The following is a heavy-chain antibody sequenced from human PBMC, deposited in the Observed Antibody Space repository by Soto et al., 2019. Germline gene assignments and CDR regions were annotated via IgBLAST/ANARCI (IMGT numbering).Heavy chain of an antibody. V-gene: IGHV4-31*03. CDR3: ARGHDPIVNYYFEY. Sequence: SETLSLTCTVSGGSISSGGYYWSWIRQHPGKGLEWIGYIYYSGSTYYNPSLKSRVTISVDTSKNQFSLKLSSVTAADTAVYYCARGHDPIVNYYFEYWGQGTLVTVSS. CDR1: GGSISSGGYY. J-gene: IGHJ4*02. D-gene: IGHD1-20*01. CDR2: IYYSGST.